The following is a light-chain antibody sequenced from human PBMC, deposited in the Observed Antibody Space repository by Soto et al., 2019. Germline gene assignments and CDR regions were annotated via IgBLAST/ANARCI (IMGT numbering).Light chain of an antibody. CDR2: GAS. CDR1: ETVSTNY. CDR3: QQYGRSPLYS. V-gene: IGKV3-20*01. J-gene: IGKJ2*01. Sequence: EIVLTQSPGTLSLSPGERATLSCRASETVSTNYLTWYQQRPGQAPRLLIYGASNRATGIPDRFSGSGSGTVFTLTISRLEPEDCGVYYCQQYGRSPLYSFGQGTKLEIK.